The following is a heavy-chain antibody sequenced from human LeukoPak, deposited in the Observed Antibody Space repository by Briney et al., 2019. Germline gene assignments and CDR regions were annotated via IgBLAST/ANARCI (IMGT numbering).Heavy chain of an antibody. J-gene: IGHJ5*02. D-gene: IGHD4-17*01. V-gene: IGHV1-46*01. Sequence: ASVKVSCKASGYTFTSYYMHWVRQAPGQGLEWMGIINPSGGSTGYAQKFQGRVTMTRDMSTSTVYMELSSLRSEDTAVYYCARESPDYDYGDYVGWFDPWGQGTLVTVSS. CDR2: INPSGGST. CDR3: ARESPDYDYGDYVGWFDP. CDR1: GYTFTSYY.